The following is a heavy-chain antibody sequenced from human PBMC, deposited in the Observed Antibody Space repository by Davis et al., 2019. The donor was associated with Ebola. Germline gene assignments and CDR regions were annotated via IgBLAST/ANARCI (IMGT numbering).Heavy chain of an antibody. Sequence: GGSLRLSCAASGFTFSSYSMTWVRQAPGKGLEWVSYISSRGSTIYYADSVKGRFTISRDNAKNSLYLQMNSLRAEDTAVYYCARVRRGGISGFAFDFWGQGTMVTVSS. D-gene: IGHD4-23*01. CDR2: ISSRGSTI. J-gene: IGHJ3*01. V-gene: IGHV3-48*04. CDR1: GFTFSSYS. CDR3: ARVRRGGISGFAFDF.